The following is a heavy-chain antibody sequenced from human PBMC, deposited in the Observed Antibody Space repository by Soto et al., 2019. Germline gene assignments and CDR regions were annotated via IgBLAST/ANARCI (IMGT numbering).Heavy chain of an antibody. Sequence: SETLSLTCTVSGGSISSYYWSWIRQPPGKGLEWIGYIYYSGSTNYNPSLKSRVTISVDTSKNQFSLKLSSVTAADTAVYYCARRGHYGSGSYSNPDGYYYYYMDVWGKGTTVTVSS. CDR3: ARRGHYGSGSYSNPDGYYYYYMDV. CDR1: GGSISSYY. V-gene: IGHV4-59*08. J-gene: IGHJ6*03. D-gene: IGHD3-10*01. CDR2: IYYSGST.